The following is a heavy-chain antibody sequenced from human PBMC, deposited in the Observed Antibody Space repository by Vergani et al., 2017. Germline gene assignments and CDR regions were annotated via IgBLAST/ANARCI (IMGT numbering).Heavy chain of an antibody. V-gene: IGHV3-74*01. D-gene: IGHD4-23*01. CDR2: INSDGGST. CDR1: GFTFSIYW. Sequence: EVQLVESGGGLVQPGGSLRLSCAASGFTFSIYWMYWVRQAPGKGLVWVSRINSDGGSTSYADSVKGRFTISRDNAMNTLYLQMNSLRAEDTAVYYCAREGYGGNSGEYFQHWGQGTLVTVSS. CDR3: AREGYGGNSGEYFQH. J-gene: IGHJ1*01.